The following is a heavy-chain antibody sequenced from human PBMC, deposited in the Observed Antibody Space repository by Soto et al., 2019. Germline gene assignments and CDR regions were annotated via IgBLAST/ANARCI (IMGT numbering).Heavy chain of an antibody. CDR1: GYAFTDYY. V-gene: IGHV1-2*04. CDR3: AREYCSSGNCYSVVGYFDS. D-gene: IGHD2-15*01. Sequence: QVQLVQSGAEVKKPGASVKVSCQASGYAFTDYYLHWVRQAPGQGLEWMGWIHPKSGGATAAVKFQGLLTMTRDTSINTAYMELSGLTSDDTAVYYCAREYCSSGNCYSVVGYFDSWGQGTLVTVSS. CDR2: IHPKSGGA. J-gene: IGHJ4*02.